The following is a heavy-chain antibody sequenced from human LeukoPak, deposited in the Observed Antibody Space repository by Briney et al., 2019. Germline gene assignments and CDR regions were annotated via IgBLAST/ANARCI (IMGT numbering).Heavy chain of an antibody. CDR1: GFTFSNYG. Sequence: GRSLRLSCAASGFTFSNYGMHWVRQAPGEGLVWVAVIWYDGSNKYYADSVKGRFTISRDNSKNTLYLQMNSLRAEDTAVYYCASDHGAYWGQGTLVTVSS. CDR3: ASDHGAY. J-gene: IGHJ4*02. CDR2: IWYDGSNK. V-gene: IGHV3-33*01. D-gene: IGHD1-26*01.